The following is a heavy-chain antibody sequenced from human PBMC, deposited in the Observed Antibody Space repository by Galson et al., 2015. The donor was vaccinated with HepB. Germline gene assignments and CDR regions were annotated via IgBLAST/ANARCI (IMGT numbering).Heavy chain of an antibody. J-gene: IGHJ6*02. Sequence: SVKVSCKASGGTFSSYTISWVRQAPGQGLEWMGRIIPILGIANYAQKFQGRVTITADKSTSTAYMELSSLRSEDTAVYYCARDPLAYCGGDCYSYYYYGMDVWGQGTTVTVSS. V-gene: IGHV1-69*04. CDR3: ARDPLAYCGGDCYSYYYYGMDV. D-gene: IGHD2-21*02. CDR1: GGTFSSYT. CDR2: IIPILGIA.